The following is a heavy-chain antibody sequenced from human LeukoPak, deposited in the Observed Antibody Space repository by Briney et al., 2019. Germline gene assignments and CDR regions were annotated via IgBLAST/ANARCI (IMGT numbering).Heavy chain of an antibody. CDR2: IYYSGST. CDR3: ASRYCSGGSCYLYYFDY. D-gene: IGHD2-15*01. J-gene: IGHJ4*02. CDR1: GYSISSGYY. Sequence: PSETLSLTCAVSGYSISSGYYWGWIRQPPGKGLEWIGSIYYSGSTSYNPSLKSRVTISVDTSKTQFSLKLSSMTAADTAVYYCASRYCSGGSCYLYYFDYWGQGTLVTVSS. V-gene: IGHV4-38-2*01.